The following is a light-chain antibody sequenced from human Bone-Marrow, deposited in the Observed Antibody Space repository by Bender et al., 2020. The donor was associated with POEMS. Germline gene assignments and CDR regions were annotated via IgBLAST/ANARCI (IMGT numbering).Light chain of an antibody. V-gene: IGLV1-44*01. Sequence: QSVLTQPPSASGTPGQRVTISCSGNSSNIGSDYVYLYQQFPGTAPKLIIYNSDQRPSGVPDRFSGSMSGTSASLAISGLHSEDEADYYCVAWDDTLNGWVFGGGTKLTVL. CDR1: SSNIGSDY. CDR2: NSD. CDR3: VAWDDTLNGWV. J-gene: IGLJ2*01.